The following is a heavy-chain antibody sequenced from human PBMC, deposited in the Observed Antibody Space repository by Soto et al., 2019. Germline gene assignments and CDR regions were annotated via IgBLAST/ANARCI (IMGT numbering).Heavy chain of an antibody. Sequence: QVQLQQWGAGLLKPSGTLSLTCAVYGGSFSGYYWCWIRPPPGKGVEWIGEINHSGNVNFNPSLKSRVTISVDTSKNQCSLILTSLTAAVTAIYNKARGNGMTLAGQEDAPDKYYINSWSQGTLVTLSS. CDR1: GGSFSGYY. J-gene: IGHJ4*02. CDR3: ARGNGMTLAGQEDAPDKYYINS. D-gene: IGHD1-26*01. V-gene: IGHV4-34*02. CDR2: INHSGNV.